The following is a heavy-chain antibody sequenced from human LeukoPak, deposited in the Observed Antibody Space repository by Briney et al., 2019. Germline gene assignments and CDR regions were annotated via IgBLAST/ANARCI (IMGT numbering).Heavy chain of an antibody. D-gene: IGHD2-21*01. J-gene: IGHJ4*02. CDR3: AKDRGDCYDY. CDR1: GFTFSSYA. V-gene: IGHV3-64*01. CDR2: ISSNGGST. Sequence: GGSLSLSCAASGFTFSSYAMHWVRQAPGKGLEYVSAISSNGGSTYYANSVKGRFTISRDNSKNTLYLQMGSLRAEDMAVYYCAKDRGDCYDYWGQGALVTVSS.